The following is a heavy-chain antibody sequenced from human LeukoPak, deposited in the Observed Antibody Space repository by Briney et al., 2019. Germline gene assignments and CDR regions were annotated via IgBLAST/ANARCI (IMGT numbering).Heavy chain of an antibody. Sequence: GGSLRLSCAASGFNIDDYYMSWIRQAPGKGLEWVSHISLSGGTIHYADSVKGRFTVSRDNAKNSLYLQMNSLRAEDTAVYYCASWPGAWYGEDYWGQGTRVTVSS. V-gene: IGHV3-11*01. CDR2: ISLSGGTI. D-gene: IGHD3-10*01. CDR1: GFNIDDYY. J-gene: IGHJ4*02. CDR3: ASWPGAWYGEDY.